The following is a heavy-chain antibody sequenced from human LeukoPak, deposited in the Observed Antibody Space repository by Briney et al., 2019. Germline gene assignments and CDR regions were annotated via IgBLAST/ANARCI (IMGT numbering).Heavy chain of an antibody. CDR2: ISGSGGST. D-gene: IGHD1-7*01. Sequence: GGSLGLSCAASGFTFSSYAMSWVRQAPGKGLEWVSAISGSGGSTYYADSVKGRFTISRDNSKNTLYLQMNSLRAEDTAVYYCAKGTISLGIKFDYWGQGTLVTVSS. J-gene: IGHJ4*02. V-gene: IGHV3-23*01. CDR3: AKGTISLGIKFDY. CDR1: GFTFSSYA.